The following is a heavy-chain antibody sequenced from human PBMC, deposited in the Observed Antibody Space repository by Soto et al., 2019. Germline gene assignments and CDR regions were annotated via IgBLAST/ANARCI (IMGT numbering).Heavy chain of an antibody. V-gene: IGHV4-34*01. CDR3: ARGSHFDFSSGYADSFDV. J-gene: IGHJ3*01. Sequence: QVQLQQWGAGLLEPSETLSLTCAVYGGSFSGYYWGWFRQPPGKGLEWIGEVKHSGNINYNPSLKTRLTVSVDTSKNQCSLKLSSMTAADTAMYYCARGSHFDFSSGYADSFDVWGQGTMVTVSS. CDR1: GGSFSGYY. D-gene: IGHD3-3*01. CDR2: VKHSGNI.